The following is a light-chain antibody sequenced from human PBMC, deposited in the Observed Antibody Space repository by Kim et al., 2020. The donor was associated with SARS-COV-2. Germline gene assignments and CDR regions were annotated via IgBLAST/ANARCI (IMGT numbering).Light chain of an antibody. V-gene: IGLV3-1*01. CDR2: QDS. CDR3: RAWDSSTVV. J-gene: IGLJ2*01. Sequence: SYELTQPPSVSVSPGQTASITCSGDKLGDKYACWYQQKPGQSTVPVIYQDSKRPSGIPERFSGSNSGNTATLTISGTQAMDEADYFCRAWDSSTVVFGGG. CDR1: KLGDKY.